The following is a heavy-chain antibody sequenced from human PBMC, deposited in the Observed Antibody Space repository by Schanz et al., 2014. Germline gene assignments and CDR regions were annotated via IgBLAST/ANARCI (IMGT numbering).Heavy chain of an antibody. J-gene: IGHJ3*01. Sequence: QVQLVQSGAEVKKPGASVKVSCKASGYTFTSYSMHWVRQAPGQGLEWMGIINLSGGSTNNAQKFQGRLTMTRDTSTSTVYMELSSLRSEDTAVYYCATMWGYFTATACQILEVLDVWGQGTMVTVSS. CDR1: GYTFTSYS. CDR3: ATMWGYFTATACQILEVLDV. D-gene: IGHD2-8*02. V-gene: IGHV1-46*01. CDR2: INLSGGST.